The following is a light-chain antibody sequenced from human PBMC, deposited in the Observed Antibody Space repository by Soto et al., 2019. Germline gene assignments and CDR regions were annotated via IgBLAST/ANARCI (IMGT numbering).Light chain of an antibody. CDR1: SSNIGTNT. CDR2: SDN. J-gene: IGLJ2*01. Sequence: QSVLTQPTSASGTPGQRVTIFCSGSSSNIGTNTVIWYQQLPGAAPKLLIYSDNQRPSGVPDRFSGSKSGTSASLAISGLQSEDEADYYCAAWDVSLVVFGGGTTLTVL. CDR3: AAWDVSLVV. V-gene: IGLV1-44*01.